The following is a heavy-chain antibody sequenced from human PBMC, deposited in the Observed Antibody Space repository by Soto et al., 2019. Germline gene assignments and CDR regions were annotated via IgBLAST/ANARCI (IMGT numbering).Heavy chain of an antibody. CDR1: GGSFSGYY. V-gene: IGHV4-34*01. Sequence: SETLSLTCAVYGGSFSGYYWSWIRQPPGKGLEGIGEINHSGSTNYNPSLKSRVTISVDTSKNQFSLKLSSVTAADTAVYYCARRSRIAAAGTPKNQRREYYFDYWGQGTLVTVSS. CDR2: INHSGST. CDR3: ARRSRIAAAGTPKNQRREYYFDY. D-gene: IGHD6-13*01. J-gene: IGHJ4*02.